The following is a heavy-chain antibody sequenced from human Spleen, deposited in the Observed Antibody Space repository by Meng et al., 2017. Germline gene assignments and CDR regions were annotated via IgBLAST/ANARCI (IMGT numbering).Heavy chain of an antibody. CDR3: ARDPAAFDF. J-gene: IGHJ4*02. D-gene: IGHD6-25*01. CDR1: GDSVSNNSAA. Sequence: HVQLQESGPGLVKPSQTLSLTCDVSGDSVSNNSAAWNWLRQSPSRGLEWLGRTYYRSKWYNDYAVSVKSRITINPDTSKNQFSLQLNSVTPEDTAVYYCARDPAAFDFWGQGILVTVSS. V-gene: IGHV6-1*01. CDR2: TYYRSKWYN.